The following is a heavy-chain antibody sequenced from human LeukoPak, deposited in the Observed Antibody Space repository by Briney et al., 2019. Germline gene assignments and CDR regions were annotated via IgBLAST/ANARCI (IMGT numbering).Heavy chain of an antibody. Sequence: ASVKVSCKASGYTFTSYAMHWVRQAPGQRLEWMGWISTYNGNTNYAQKFQGRVTLTTDASTSTAHMDLRSLRSDDTAVYHCARVTLGSWYFDLWGRGTLVTVSS. CDR3: ARVTLGSWYFDL. CDR1: GYTFTSYA. V-gene: IGHV1-18*01. D-gene: IGHD2-15*01. CDR2: ISTYNGNT. J-gene: IGHJ2*01.